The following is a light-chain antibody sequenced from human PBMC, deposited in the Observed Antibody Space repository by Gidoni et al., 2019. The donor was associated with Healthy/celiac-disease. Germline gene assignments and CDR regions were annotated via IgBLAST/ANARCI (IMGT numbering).Light chain of an antibody. CDR1: QSISSY. Sequence: DIQMTQSPSSLSASVGDRVTITCRASQSISSYLNWYQQKPGKAPKLLIYAASSLQSGVPSRFSGSGSGTDFTLTISSLQPEDFATYYCKQSYSTLEITFGPGTKVDIK. CDR3: KQSYSTLEIT. CDR2: AAS. V-gene: IGKV1-39*01. J-gene: IGKJ3*01.